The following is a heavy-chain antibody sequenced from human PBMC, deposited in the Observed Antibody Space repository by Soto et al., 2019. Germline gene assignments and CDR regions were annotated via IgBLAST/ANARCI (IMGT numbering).Heavy chain of an antibody. V-gene: IGHV3-30*18. CDR1: GFTFSSYG. CDR2: ISYDGSDK. Sequence: LRLSCAASGFTFSSYGMHWVRQAPGKGLEWVAVISYDGSDKYYADSVKGRFTISRDNSKNTLYLQMNSLRADDTAVYYCAKEVASPGYYYGMDVWGQGSTVTVSS. J-gene: IGHJ6*02. D-gene: IGHD7-27*01. CDR3: AKEVASPGYYYGMDV.